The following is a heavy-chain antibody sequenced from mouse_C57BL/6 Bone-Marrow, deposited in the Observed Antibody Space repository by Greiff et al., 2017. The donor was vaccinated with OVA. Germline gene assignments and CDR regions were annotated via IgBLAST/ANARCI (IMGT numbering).Heavy chain of an antibody. CDR2: IYPRDGST. CDR1: GYTFTSYD. CDR3: AREDDYDDAMDY. V-gene: IGHV1-85*01. D-gene: IGHD2-4*01. Sequence: QVHVKQSGPELVKPGASVKLSCKASGYTFTSYDINWVKQRPGQGLEWIGWIYPRDGSTQYNEKFKGKATLTVDTSSSTAYMELHSLTSEDSAVYFCAREDDYDDAMDYWGQGTSVTVSS. J-gene: IGHJ4*01.